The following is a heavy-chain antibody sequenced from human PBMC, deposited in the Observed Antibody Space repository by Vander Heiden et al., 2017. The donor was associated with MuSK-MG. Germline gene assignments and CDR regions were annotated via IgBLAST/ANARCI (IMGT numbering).Heavy chain of an antibody. Sequence: QVQLQPSGPGLVKPSQTLSLTCAISGDSVSSNTAAWNWIRQSPSRGLEWLGRTYNRSKWFDDYAVSVKSRITINPDTSKNQFSLQLNSVTPEDTAVYYCAREVGAATHRAFDIWGQGTTVTVSS. CDR1: GDSVSSNTAA. J-gene: IGHJ3*02. D-gene: IGHD1-26*01. V-gene: IGHV6-1*01. CDR2: TYNRSKWFD. CDR3: AREVGAATHRAFDI.